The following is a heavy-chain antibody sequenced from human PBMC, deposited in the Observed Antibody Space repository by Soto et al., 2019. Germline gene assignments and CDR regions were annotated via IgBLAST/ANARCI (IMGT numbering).Heavy chain of an antibody. CDR2: ISSSSSTI. V-gene: IGHV3-48*02. J-gene: IGHJ6*02. CDR3: ARDPGYCSSTSCYYYYYGMDV. Sequence: EVPLVESGGGLVQPGGSLRLSCAASGFTFSSYSMNWVRQAPGKGLEWVSYISSSSSTIYYADSVKGRFTISRDNAKNSLYLQMNSLRDEDTAVYYCARDPGYCSSTSCYYYYYGMDVWGQGTTVTVSS. D-gene: IGHD2-2*01. CDR1: GFTFSSYS.